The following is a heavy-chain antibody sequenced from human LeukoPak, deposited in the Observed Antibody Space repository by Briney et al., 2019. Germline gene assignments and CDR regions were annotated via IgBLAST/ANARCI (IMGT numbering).Heavy chain of an antibody. Sequence: GSLRLSCAVSGFTFSFYNMNWVRQAPGKGLEWIGEINHSGSTNYNPSLKSRVTISVDASKNQFSLKLSSVTAADTAVYYCARGRISSSSAWAFDYWGQGTLVTVSS. CDR3: ARGRISSSSAWAFDY. CDR1: GFTFSFYN. V-gene: IGHV4-34*01. D-gene: IGHD6-6*01. CDR2: INHSGST. J-gene: IGHJ4*02.